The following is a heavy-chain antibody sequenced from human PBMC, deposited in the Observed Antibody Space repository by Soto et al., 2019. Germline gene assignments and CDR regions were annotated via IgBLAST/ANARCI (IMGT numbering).Heavy chain of an antibody. Sequence: PGGSLRLSCAASGFTFSSYAMHWVRQAPGKGLEWVAVISYYGSNKYYADSVKGRFTISRDNSKNTLYLQMNSLRAEDTAVYYCARDRVGDFWSGVYYYYGMDVWGQGTTVTVSS. J-gene: IGHJ6*02. CDR1: GFTFSSYA. V-gene: IGHV3-30-3*01. CDR2: ISYYGSNK. D-gene: IGHD3-3*01. CDR3: ARDRVGDFWSGVYYYYGMDV.